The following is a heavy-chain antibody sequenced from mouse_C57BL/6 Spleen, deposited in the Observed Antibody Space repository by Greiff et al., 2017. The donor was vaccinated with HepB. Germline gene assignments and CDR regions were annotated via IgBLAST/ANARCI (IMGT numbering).Heavy chain of an antibody. D-gene: IGHD1-1*01. CDR3: ARALITTVAFDY. J-gene: IGHJ2*01. V-gene: IGHV3-1*01. Sequence: EVQLQESGPGMVKPSQSLSLTCTVTGYSITSGYDWHWIRHFPGNKLEWMGYISYSGSTNYNPSLKSRISITHDTSKNHFFLKLNSVTTEDTATYYCARALITTVAFDYWGQGTTLTVSS. CDR1: GYSITSGYD. CDR2: ISYSGST.